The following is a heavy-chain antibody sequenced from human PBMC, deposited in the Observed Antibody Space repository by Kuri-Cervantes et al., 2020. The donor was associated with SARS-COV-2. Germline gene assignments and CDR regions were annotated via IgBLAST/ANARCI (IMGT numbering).Heavy chain of an antibody. Sequence: GGSLRLSCAASGFNFNNFDINWVRQAPGKGLEWVAVILYHGVDSYYADSVKGRFTISRDNSKNTLYLQMNSLRAEDTAVYYCAKDRDPMSSSRYYYYMDVWGKGTTVTVSS. D-gene: IGHD6-6*01. J-gene: IGHJ6*03. CDR2: ILYHGVDS. CDR3: AKDRDPMSSSRYYYYMDV. CDR1: GFNFNNFD. V-gene: IGHV3-30-3*01.